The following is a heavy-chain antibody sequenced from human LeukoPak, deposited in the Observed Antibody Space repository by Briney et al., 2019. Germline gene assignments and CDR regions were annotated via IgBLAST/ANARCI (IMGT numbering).Heavy chain of an antibody. J-gene: IGHJ4*02. CDR2: IYYSGST. CDR1: GGSISSYY. V-gene: IGHV4-59*01. Sequence: SETLSLTCTASGGSISSYYWSWIRQPPGKGLEWIGYIYYSGSTNYNPSLKGRVTISVDTSKNQFSLKLSSVTAADTAVYYCARVKRDGYNYYFDYWGQGTLVTVSS. D-gene: IGHD5-24*01. CDR3: ARVKRDGYNYYFDY.